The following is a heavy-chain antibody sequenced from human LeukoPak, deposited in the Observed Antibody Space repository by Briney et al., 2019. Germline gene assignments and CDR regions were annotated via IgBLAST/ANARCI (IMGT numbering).Heavy chain of an antibody. Sequence: GGSLRLSCAASGFTFSDYYMSWIRQAPGKGLEWVSYITSSGSTIYYADSVKGRFTISRDNAKNSLFLQMNSLRAEDTAVYYCARLIVVPTAMLSFYMDVWGKGTTVTISS. CDR2: ITSSGSTI. CDR1: GFTFSDYY. CDR3: ARLIVVPTAMLSFYMDV. V-gene: IGHV3-11*04. J-gene: IGHJ6*03. D-gene: IGHD2-2*01.